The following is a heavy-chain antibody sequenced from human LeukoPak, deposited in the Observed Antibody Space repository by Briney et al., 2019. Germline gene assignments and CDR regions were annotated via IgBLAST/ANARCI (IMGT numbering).Heavy chain of an antibody. D-gene: IGHD6-13*01. CDR3: AKDVYIAAAEVY. J-gene: IGHJ4*02. CDR1: GFTFSSYG. V-gene: IGHV3-30*02. CDR2: IRYDGNNK. Sequence: PGRSLRLSCAASGFTFSSYGMHWVRQAPGKGLEWVAFIRYDGNNKYYADSVKGRFTISRDNSKNTLYLQMNSLRAEDTAVYYCAKDVYIAAAEVYWGQGTLVTVSS.